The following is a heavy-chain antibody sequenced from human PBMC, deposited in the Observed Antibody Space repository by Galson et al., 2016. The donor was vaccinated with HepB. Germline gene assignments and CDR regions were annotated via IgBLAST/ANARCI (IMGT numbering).Heavy chain of an antibody. CDR2: IHIGETT. CDR3: ARVSIGGRGAMDV. D-gene: IGHD2-21*01. V-gene: IGHV4-61*02. Sequence: TLSLTCSVSGGSISSASHYWSWVRQPAGEGLEWIGRIHIGETTSYNPSLKSRVTISVDKAKNEFSLKLSAVTAADTAVYYCARVSIGGRGAMDVWGEGTAVIVSS. CDR1: GGSISSASHY. J-gene: IGHJ6*04.